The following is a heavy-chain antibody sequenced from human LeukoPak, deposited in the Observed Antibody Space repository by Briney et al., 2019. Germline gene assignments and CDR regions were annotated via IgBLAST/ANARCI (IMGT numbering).Heavy chain of an antibody. J-gene: IGHJ4*02. D-gene: IGHD3-9*01. Sequence: GGALRLSCAASGFTFSSYAMSWVRQAPGKGLEWVSAISGSGGSTYYAGSVKGGGTISIDNPKNTLYLQMTSLRAEDTAVYYCAKDAYYDILTGHYYFDYWGQGTLVTVSS. V-gene: IGHV3-23*01. CDR1: GFTFSSYA. CDR3: AKDAYYDILTGHYYFDY. CDR2: ISGSGGST.